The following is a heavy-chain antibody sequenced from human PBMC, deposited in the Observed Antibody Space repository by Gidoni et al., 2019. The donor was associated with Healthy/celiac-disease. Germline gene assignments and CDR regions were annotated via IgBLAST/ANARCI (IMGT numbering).Heavy chain of an antibody. CDR2: INPNSGGT. D-gene: IGHD7-27*01. J-gene: IGHJ2*01. CDR3: ARGGDFNWGSGWYFDL. V-gene: IGHV1-2*06. CDR1: GYTFTGYY. Sequence: QVQLVQSGAEVKKPGASVKVSCKASGYTFTGYYMHWVRQAPGQGLEWMGRINPNSGGTNYAQKFQGRVTMTRDTSISTAYMELSRLRSDDTAVYYCARGGDFNWGSGWYFDLWGRGTLVTVYS.